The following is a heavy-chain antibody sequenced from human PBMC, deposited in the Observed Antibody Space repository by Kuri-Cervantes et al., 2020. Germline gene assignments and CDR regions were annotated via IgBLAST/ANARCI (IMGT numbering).Heavy chain of an antibody. J-gene: IGHJ6*02. CDR1: GYTFTSYD. CDR2: MNPNSGNT. CDR3: ARVLEQVSDLDLSYYCYGMDV. Sequence: ASVKVSCKASGYTFTSYDINWVRQATGQGLEWMGWMNPNSGNTGYAQKFQGRVTMTRNTSISTAYMELSSLRSEDTAVYYCARVLEQVSDLDLSYYCYGMDVWGQGTTVTVSS. V-gene: IGHV1-8*01. D-gene: IGHD2-21*01.